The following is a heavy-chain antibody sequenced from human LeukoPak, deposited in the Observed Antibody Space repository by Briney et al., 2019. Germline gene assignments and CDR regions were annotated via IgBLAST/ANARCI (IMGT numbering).Heavy chain of an antibody. D-gene: IGHD3-10*01. V-gene: IGHV4-59*01. CDR3: ARGGSEEAYYYYMDV. CDR2: IYYSGST. J-gene: IGHJ6*03. Sequence: SETLSLTCTVSGGSISSYYWSWIRQPPGKGLEWIGYIYYSGSTNYNPSLKSRVTISVDTSKNQFSLKLSPVAAADTAVYYCARGGSEEAYYYYMDVWGKGTTVTVSS. CDR1: GGSISSYY.